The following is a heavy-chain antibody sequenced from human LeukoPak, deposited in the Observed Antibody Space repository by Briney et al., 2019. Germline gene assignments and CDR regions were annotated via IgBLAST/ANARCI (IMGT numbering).Heavy chain of an antibody. CDR1: GFTFSSSS. CDR2: ISSDGTST. V-gene: IGHV3-74*01. D-gene: IGHD6-13*01. J-gene: IGHJ4*02. Sequence: GGSLRLSCSASGFTFSSSSMHWVRRAPGKGLVWVSRISSDGTSTNYADSVRGRFIISRDNAKNTLYLQMNSLRAEDTAVYFCARVRSSSWFDYWGQGTLVAVSS. CDR3: ARVRSSSWFDY.